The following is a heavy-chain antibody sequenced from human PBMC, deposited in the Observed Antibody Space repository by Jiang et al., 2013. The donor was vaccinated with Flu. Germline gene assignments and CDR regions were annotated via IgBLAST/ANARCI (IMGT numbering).Heavy chain of an antibody. CDR1: AYTFTGHY. CDR2: IHPNSGAT. V-gene: IGHV1-2*02. CDR3: ARDSSESTATSYHFDY. D-gene: IGHD3-22*01. J-gene: IGHJ4*02. Sequence: VQLVESGAEVKKPGASVKVSCKASAYTFTGHYMHWVRQAPGQGLEWMGWIHPNSGATNYAQKFQGRVTMTRDTFITTAYMELSRLRSDDTAVYYCARDSSESTATSYHFDYWGQGALVTVSS.